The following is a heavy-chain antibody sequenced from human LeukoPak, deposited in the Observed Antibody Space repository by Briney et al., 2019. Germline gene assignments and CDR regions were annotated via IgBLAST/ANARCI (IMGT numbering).Heavy chain of an antibody. Sequence: SETLSLTCTVSGDSISGYYWSWIRQPPGKGLEWIGYISYSGSTNYNPSLKSRVTISIDTSKKQFSLKLSSVTAADTAVYYCARGGEGYFNHWGQGTLVTVSS. D-gene: IGHD7-27*01. CDR3: ARGGEGYFNH. CDR1: GDSISGYY. J-gene: IGHJ4*02. V-gene: IGHV4-59*01. CDR2: ISYSGST.